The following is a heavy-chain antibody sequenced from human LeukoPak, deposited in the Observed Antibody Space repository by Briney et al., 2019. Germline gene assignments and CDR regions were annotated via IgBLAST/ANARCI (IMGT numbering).Heavy chain of an antibody. J-gene: IGHJ4*02. CDR3: ARDQSYGDYVFDY. V-gene: IGHV3-74*01. CDR2: INSDGSST. Sequence: GGSLRLSCAASGFTSSSYWMHWVRQAPGKGLVWVSRINSDGSSTSYADSVKGRFTISRDNAKNTLYLQMNSLRAEDTAVYYCARDQSYGDYVFDYWGQGTLVTVSS. D-gene: IGHD4-17*01. CDR1: GFTSSSYW.